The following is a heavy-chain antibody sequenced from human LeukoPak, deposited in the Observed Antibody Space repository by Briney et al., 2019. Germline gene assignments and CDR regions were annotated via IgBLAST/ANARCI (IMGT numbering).Heavy chain of an antibody. CDR3: ARQDVRFSSNH. D-gene: IGHD6-13*01. CDR2: IYPGESDQ. J-gene: IGHJ5*02. V-gene: IGHV5-51*01. CDR1: GYTFTSYW. Sequence: GESPKISCKGSGYTFTSYWIGWVRQMPGKGLEWMGIIYPGESDQTYSPSFQGQATISADESISTAYLQWSSLKASDTAMYYCARQDVRFSSNHWGPGTLVTVSS.